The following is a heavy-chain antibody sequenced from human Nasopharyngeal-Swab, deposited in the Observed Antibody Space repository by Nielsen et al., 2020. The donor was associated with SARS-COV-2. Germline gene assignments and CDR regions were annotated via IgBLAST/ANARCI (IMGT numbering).Heavy chain of an antibody. V-gene: IGHV3-7*01. CDR2: IQTDGTEQ. Sequence: GGSLRLSCAASGFTFSPFWMTWVRQAPGKGLEWVATIQTDGTEQCSVDSVKGRFTISRDNGKNSLYLQMNSLRVEDTAVYYCARENHGVFDNWGQGTLVTVSS. J-gene: IGHJ4*02. CDR1: GFTFSPFW. CDR3: ARENHGVFDN.